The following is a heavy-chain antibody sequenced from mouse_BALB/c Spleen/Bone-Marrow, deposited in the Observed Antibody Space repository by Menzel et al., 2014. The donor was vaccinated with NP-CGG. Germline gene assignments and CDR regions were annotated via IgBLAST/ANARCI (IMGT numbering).Heavy chain of an antibody. CDR2: IYPGNSDS. J-gene: IGHJ3*01. CDR3: TRRGSSAFPY. D-gene: IGHD1-1*01. V-gene: IGHV1-5*01. Sequence: EVKLQQSVTALSRPGASVKMSCKASGYSFSTYWMHWVKQRPGQGLEWIGAIYPGNSDSSYNQKFEGKAKLTAVTSASTAYMQPISLTHEGSAVYYCTRRGSSAFPYWGQGTLVTVSA. CDR1: GYSFSTYW.